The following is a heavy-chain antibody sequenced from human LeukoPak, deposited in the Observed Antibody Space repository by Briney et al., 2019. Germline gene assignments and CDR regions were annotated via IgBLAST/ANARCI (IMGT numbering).Heavy chain of an antibody. CDR2: IYYSGST. CDR3: ARQYSRVSYFDY. CDR1: GGSSSSYY. J-gene: IGHJ4*02. D-gene: IGHD3-22*01. Sequence: SETLSLTCTVSGGSSSSYYWSWIRQPPGKGLEWIGYIYYSGSTNYNPSLKSRVTISVDTSKNQFSLKLSSVTAADTAVYYCARQYSRVSYFDYWGQGTLVTVSS. V-gene: IGHV4-59*01.